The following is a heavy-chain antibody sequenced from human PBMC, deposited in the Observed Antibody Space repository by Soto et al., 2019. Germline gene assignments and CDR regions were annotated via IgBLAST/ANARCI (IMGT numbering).Heavy chain of an antibody. CDR2: IYYSGST. D-gene: IGHD2-8*02. V-gene: IGHV4-59*12. CDR1: GGSISSYY. CDR3: ARDKITGLFDY. Sequence: SETLSLTCTVSGGSISSYYWSWIRQPPGKGLERIRYIYYSGSTNYNPSLKSRDTIFVDTSKNLFSLKLTSVTAADTAVYYCARDKITGLFDYWGQGTLVTVSS. J-gene: IGHJ4*02.